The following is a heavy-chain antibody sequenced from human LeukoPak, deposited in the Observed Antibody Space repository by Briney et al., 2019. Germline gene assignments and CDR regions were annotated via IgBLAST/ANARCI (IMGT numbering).Heavy chain of an antibody. V-gene: IGHV3-48*04. CDR3: ARSLLPSAIGYYDIPQGYYGMDV. CDR1: GFTFSSYS. Sequence: GGSLRLSCAASGFTFSSYSMNWARQAPGKGLEWVSYISSSSSTIYYADSVKGRFTISRDNAKNSLYLQMNSLRAEDTAVYYCARSLLPSAIGYYDIPQGYYGMDVWGQGTTVTVSS. D-gene: IGHD3-9*01. CDR2: ISSSSSTI. J-gene: IGHJ6*02.